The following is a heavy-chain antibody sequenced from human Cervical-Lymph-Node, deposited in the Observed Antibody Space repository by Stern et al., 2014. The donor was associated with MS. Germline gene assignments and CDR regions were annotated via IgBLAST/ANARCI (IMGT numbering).Heavy chain of an antibody. Sequence: VQLLESGGGVVQPGRSLRLSCAASGFTFSSSGMPWVPQAPGKGLEWVARIYYDGSNRYYADSVKGRFTISRDNSKNTLYLQMNSLRAEDTAVYYCAREGGNTAEYFQHWGQGTLVTVSS. CDR1: GFTFSSSG. V-gene: IGHV3-33*01. J-gene: IGHJ1*01. CDR3: AREGGNTAEYFQH. CDR2: IYYDGSNR. D-gene: IGHD4-23*01.